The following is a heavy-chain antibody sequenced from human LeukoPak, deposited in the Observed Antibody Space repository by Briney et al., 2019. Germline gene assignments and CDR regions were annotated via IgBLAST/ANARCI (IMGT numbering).Heavy chain of an antibody. Sequence: SETLSLTCTVSGGSISGYYWSWVRQAQGKGLEGGGYISYSRRINDNTSLKRRVTISVDTSTNRFSLKLSSVTAADTAVYYCARRGRAAGKYGGYDYYYFDPGGQGTLVTVAS. D-gene: IGHD5-12*01. CDR1: GGSISGYY. V-gene: IGHV4-59*08. J-gene: IGHJ4*02. CDR3: ARRGRAAGKYGGYDYYYFDP. CDR2: ISYSRRI.